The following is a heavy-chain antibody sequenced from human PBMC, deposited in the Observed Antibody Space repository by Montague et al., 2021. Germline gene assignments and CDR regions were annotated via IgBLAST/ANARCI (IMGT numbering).Heavy chain of an antibody. CDR2: IHHSGAY. V-gene: IGHV4-59*01. J-gene: IGHJ2*01. Sequence: SETLSLTCVVYAATINRYYWRWIRQPPGKALECTGYIHHSGAYFYKPSLKSRVTLSVDKSKHQISLKLSHVNAADTAVYYSARFHYYDMNFDLWGRGTLVTVA. D-gene: IGHD3-22*01. CDR1: AATINRYY. CDR3: ARFHYYDMNFDL.